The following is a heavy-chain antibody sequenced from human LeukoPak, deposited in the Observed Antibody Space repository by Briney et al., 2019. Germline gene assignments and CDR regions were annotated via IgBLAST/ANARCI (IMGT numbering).Heavy chain of an antibody. Sequence: GGSLRLSCAASGFTFSSYAMHWVRQAPGKGLEWVAVISYDGSNKYYADSVKGRFTISRDNSKYTLYLQMNSLRAEDTAVYYCARDAWTGHFHFDYWGQGTLVTVSS. CDR2: ISYDGSNK. D-gene: IGHD1-1*01. CDR1: GFTFSSYA. J-gene: IGHJ4*02. V-gene: IGHV3-30-3*01. CDR3: ARDAWTGHFHFDY.